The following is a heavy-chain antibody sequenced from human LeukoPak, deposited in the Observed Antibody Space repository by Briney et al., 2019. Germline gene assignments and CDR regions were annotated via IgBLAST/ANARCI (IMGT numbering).Heavy chain of an antibody. CDR2: ISHTGGSP. CDR1: GITFSSYG. J-gene: IGHJ6*03. D-gene: IGHD2-15*01. Sequence: GGSLRLSCAASGITFSSYGMSWVRQVPGKGLEWVSSISHTGGSPYYADSVKGRFTVSRGNSKNTLYLQMNSLTVEDTAIYYCAKNADRGAYCRGGSCYPYYYYYMDVWGTGTTVTISS. V-gene: IGHV3-23*01. CDR3: AKNADRGAYCRGGSCYPYYYYYMDV.